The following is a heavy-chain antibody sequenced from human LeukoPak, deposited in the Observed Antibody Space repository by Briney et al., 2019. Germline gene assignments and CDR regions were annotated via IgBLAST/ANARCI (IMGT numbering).Heavy chain of an antibody. V-gene: IGHV3-21*01. Sequence: GGSLRLSCAASGFTFSIYSMNWVRQAPGKGLEWVSSLSGSSNYIFNADSVKGRFTISRDNAKNSLFLQMNSLRAEDTAVYFCARWGSGDSFDIWGQGTMVTVFS. CDR2: LSGSSNYI. CDR3: ARWGSGDSFDI. CDR1: GFTFSIYS. D-gene: IGHD3-10*01. J-gene: IGHJ3*02.